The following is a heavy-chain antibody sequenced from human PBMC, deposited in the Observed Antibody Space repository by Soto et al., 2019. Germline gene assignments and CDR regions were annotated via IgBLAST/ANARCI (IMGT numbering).Heavy chain of an antibody. CDR3: ARGRITIFGVVQPSMDV. J-gene: IGHJ6*02. V-gene: IGHV1-3*01. Sequence: ASVKVSCKASGYTFTSYAMHRVRQAPGQRLEWMGWINAGNGNTKYSQTFQGRVTITRDTSASTAYMELSSLRSEDTAVYYCARGRITIFGVVQPSMDVWGQGTTVTGSS. CDR2: INAGNGNT. CDR1: GYTFTSYA. D-gene: IGHD3-3*01.